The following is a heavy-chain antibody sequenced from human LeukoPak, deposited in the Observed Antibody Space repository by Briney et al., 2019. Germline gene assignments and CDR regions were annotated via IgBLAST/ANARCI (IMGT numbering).Heavy chain of an antibody. J-gene: IGHJ4*02. CDR1: GGSFSGYY. Sequence: SETLSLTCAVYGGSFSGYYWSWIRQPPGKGLEWIGEINHSGSTNYNPSLKSRVTISVDTSKDQFSLKLSSVTAADTAVYYCARGTHYYGSGSYLFDYWGQGTLVTVSS. V-gene: IGHV4-34*01. CDR2: INHSGST. D-gene: IGHD3-10*01. CDR3: ARGTHYYGSGSYLFDY.